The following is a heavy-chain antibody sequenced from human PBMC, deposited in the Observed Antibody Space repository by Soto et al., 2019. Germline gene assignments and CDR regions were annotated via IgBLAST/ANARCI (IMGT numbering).Heavy chain of an antibody. Sequence: PGGSLRLSCAASGFTFNSYWMHWVRQAPGKGLVWVSRINSDGSSTSYADSVKGRFTISRDNAKNTLYLQMNSLRAEDTAVYYCARGGIAAAGRFGMDVWGQGTTVTVSS. CDR3: ARGGIAAAGRFGMDV. CDR2: INSDGSST. V-gene: IGHV3-74*01. D-gene: IGHD6-13*01. CDR1: GFTFNSYW. J-gene: IGHJ6*02.